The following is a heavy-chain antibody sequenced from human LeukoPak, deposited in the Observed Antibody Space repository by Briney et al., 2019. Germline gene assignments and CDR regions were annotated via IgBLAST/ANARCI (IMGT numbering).Heavy chain of an antibody. V-gene: IGHV1-69*06. J-gene: IGHJ4*02. D-gene: IGHD4-17*01. CDR1: GGTFSSYA. CDR2: IIPIFGTA. Sequence: ASVKVSCKASGGTFSSYAISWVRQAPGQGLEWMGGIIPIFGTANYAQKFQGRVTITADKSTSTAYMELSSLRSEDTAVYYCARSESTVYGCFDYWGQGTLVTVSS. CDR3: ARSESTVYGCFDY.